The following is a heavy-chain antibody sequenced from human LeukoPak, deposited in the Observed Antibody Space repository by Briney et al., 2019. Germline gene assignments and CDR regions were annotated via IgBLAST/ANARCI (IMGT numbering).Heavy chain of an antibody. V-gene: IGHV1-69*08. CDR2: IIPIVGTA. Sequence: GPSVKVSCKASGGTFSNYTINWVRQAPGQRLEWMGRIIPIVGTANCAQNFQGRVTITADKSTSTAYMELSSLRSEDTAVYYCARYLVIRGDAFDIWGQGTMVTVSS. CDR3: ARYLVIRGDAFDI. CDR1: GGTFSNYT. D-gene: IGHD3-16*02. J-gene: IGHJ3*02.